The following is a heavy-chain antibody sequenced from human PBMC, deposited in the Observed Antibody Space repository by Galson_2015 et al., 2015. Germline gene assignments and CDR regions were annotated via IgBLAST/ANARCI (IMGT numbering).Heavy chain of an antibody. J-gene: IGHJ4*02. CDR1: CGSISSYY. CDR3: ARLASSTAPFDY. CDR2: MYSSGST. V-gene: IGHV4-59*01. Sequence: LSLTCTVSCGSISSYYWSWIRQPPGEGLEWSGYMYSSGSTDYNPSLKSRVTISLDTTKNEISLKLSSVTAADTALYYCARLASSTAPFDYWGQGTLVTVSS. D-gene: IGHD2-2*01.